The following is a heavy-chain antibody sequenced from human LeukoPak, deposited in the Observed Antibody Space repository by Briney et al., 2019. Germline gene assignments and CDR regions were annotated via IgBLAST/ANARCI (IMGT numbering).Heavy chain of an antibody. CDR1: GFTFSSYW. Sequence: PGGSLRLSCAASGFTFSSYWMSWVRQAPGKGLEWVANIKQDGSRIHYVDSVKGRFTISRDNAKNSLYLQMNSLRVEDTAVYYCARDPGIAAAGTVGYFDFWGQGTLVTVSS. D-gene: IGHD6-13*01. V-gene: IGHV3-7*01. CDR3: ARDPGIAAAGTVGYFDF. CDR2: IKQDGSRI. J-gene: IGHJ4*02.